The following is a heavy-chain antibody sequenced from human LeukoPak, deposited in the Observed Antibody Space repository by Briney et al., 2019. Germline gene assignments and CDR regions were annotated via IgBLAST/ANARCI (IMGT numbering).Heavy chain of an antibody. CDR1: GGSISNNNYY. V-gene: IGHV4-39*01. Sequence: SETLSLTCTVSGGSISNNNYYRGWIRQPPGKGLEWIGSIYYSGTTYYNPSLKSRVTTSVDTSKNQFSLKLSSVTAADTAVYYCASHPSGSSFDYWGQGTLVTVSS. D-gene: IGHD1-26*01. CDR3: ASHPSGSSFDY. J-gene: IGHJ4*02. CDR2: IYYSGTT.